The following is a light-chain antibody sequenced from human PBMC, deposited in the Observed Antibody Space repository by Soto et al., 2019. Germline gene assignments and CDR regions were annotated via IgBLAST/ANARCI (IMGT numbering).Light chain of an antibody. Sequence: DIQMTQSPSTLSASVGDRVTITCRASHSISTLLAWYQKKPGRGPDLLIFDASRLEGGVPSSFSGSGSGAEFTLTISSLQPEDFATHYCQQYYGSPPWTFGQGTKVEV. CDR3: QQYYGSPPWT. J-gene: IGKJ1*01. CDR1: HSISTL. V-gene: IGKV1-5*01. CDR2: DAS.